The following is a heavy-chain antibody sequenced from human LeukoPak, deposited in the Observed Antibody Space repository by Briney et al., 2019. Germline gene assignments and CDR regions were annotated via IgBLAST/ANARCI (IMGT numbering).Heavy chain of an antibody. CDR1: GFTFTSYG. V-gene: IGHV3-23*01. CDR3: ATLGLRITMVRGVIILDY. J-gene: IGHJ4*02. CDR2: ISGSGGST. Sequence: GGSLRLSCAASGFTFTSYGMSWVRQAPGKGLEWVSAISGSGGSTYYADSVKGRFTISRDNSKNTLYLQMNSLRAEDTAVYYCATLGLRITMVRGVIILDYWGQGTLVTVSS. D-gene: IGHD3-10*01.